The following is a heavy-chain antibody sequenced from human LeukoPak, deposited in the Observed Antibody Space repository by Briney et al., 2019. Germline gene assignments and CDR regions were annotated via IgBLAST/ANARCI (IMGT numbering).Heavy chain of an antibody. J-gene: IGHJ4*02. CDR1: GGSISSSSYY. CDR2: IYYSGST. CDR3: ASTTVTTPFDY. V-gene: IGHV4-39*01. D-gene: IGHD4-11*01. Sequence: PSETLSLTCTVSGGSISSSSYYWGWIRQPPGKGLEWIGSIYYSGSTYYNPSLKSRVTISVGTSKNQFSLKLSSVTAADTAVYHCASTTVTTPFDYWGQGTLVTVSS.